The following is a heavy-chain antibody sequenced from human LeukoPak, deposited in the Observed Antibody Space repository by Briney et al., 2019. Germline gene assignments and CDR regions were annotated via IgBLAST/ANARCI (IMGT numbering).Heavy chain of an antibody. V-gene: IGHV3-21*01. CDR3: ARGPVVPAAIGAFDI. CDR2: ISSSSSYI. Sequence: AGGSLRLSCAASGFTFSSYSMNWVRQAPGKGLEWVSSISSSSSYIYYADSVKVRFTISRDNAKNSLYLQMNSLRAEDTAVYYCARGPVVPAAIGAFDIWGQGTMVTVSS. D-gene: IGHD2-2*01. J-gene: IGHJ3*02. CDR1: GFTFSSYS.